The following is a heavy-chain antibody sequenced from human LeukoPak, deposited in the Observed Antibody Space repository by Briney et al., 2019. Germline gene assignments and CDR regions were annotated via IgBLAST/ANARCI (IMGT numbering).Heavy chain of an antibody. V-gene: IGHV1-18*01. CDR2: ISAYNGNT. D-gene: IGHD5-24*01. CDR1: GYTFTSYG. J-gene: IGHJ3*02. CDR3: ASRRDGYKRNAFDI. Sequence: ASVKVSCKASGYTFTSYGISWVRQAPGQGLEWMGWISAYNGNTNYAQKLQGRVTMTTDTSTSTAYMELRSLRPDDTAVYYCASRRDGYKRNAFDIWGQGTMVTVSS.